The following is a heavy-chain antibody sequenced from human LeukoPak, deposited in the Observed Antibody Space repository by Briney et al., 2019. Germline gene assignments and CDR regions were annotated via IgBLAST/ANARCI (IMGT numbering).Heavy chain of an antibody. CDR1: GYTFTSYG. Sequence: GASVKVSCKASGYTFTSYGISWVRQAPGQGLEWMGWISAYNGNTNYAQKLQGRVTMTTDTSTSTAYMELRSLRSEDTAVYYCAREDKRPAAYYYYYGMDVWGQGTTVTVSS. V-gene: IGHV1-18*01. CDR3: AREDKRPAAYYYYYGMDV. J-gene: IGHJ6*02. D-gene: IGHD2-2*01. CDR2: ISAYNGNT.